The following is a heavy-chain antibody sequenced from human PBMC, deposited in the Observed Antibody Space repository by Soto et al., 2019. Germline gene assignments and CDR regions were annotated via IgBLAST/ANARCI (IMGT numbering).Heavy chain of an antibody. Sequence: QLQLQESGPGLVKPSETLSLTCTVSGGSIFSSHNFWGWIRQPPGKGLEWIGSINHGGTTYYNPSLLTRVTISVDTSKSQLSLKLTSVTVADTAIYSCARQIGFGRLYFDVWGRGTLVTVSS. CDR2: INHGGTT. J-gene: IGHJ2*01. CDR3: ARQIGFGRLYFDV. CDR1: GGSIFSSHNF. V-gene: IGHV4-39*01. D-gene: IGHD3-10*01.